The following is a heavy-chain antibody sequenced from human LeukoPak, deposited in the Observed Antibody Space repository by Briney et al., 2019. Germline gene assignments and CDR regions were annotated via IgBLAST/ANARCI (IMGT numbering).Heavy chain of an antibody. D-gene: IGHD3-22*01. CDR3: AKRMYYYDSSGYSNDDY. V-gene: IGHV3-23*01. CDR2: ISGSGGST. J-gene: IGHJ4*02. CDR1: GFTFSSYA. Sequence: PGGSLRLSCAASGFTFSSYAMSWVRQAPGKGLEWVSAISGSGGSTYYADSVKGRFTISRDNSKNTLYLQMNSLRAEDTAVYYCAKRMYYYDSSGYSNDDYWGQGTLVTVSS.